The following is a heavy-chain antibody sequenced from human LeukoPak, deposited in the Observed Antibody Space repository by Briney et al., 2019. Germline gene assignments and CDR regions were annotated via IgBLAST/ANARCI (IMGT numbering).Heavy chain of an antibody. CDR2: IYYSGST. V-gene: IGHV4-31*03. Sequence: SETLSLTCTVSGGSISSGGYYWSWIRQHPGKGLEWIGYIYYSGSTYYNPSLKSRVTISVDTSKNQFSLKLSSVTAADTAVYYCGRSGAAAIRGPFDYWGQGTLVTVSS. CDR1: GGSISSGGYY. D-gene: IGHD2-2*02. J-gene: IGHJ4*02. CDR3: GRSGAAAIRGPFDY.